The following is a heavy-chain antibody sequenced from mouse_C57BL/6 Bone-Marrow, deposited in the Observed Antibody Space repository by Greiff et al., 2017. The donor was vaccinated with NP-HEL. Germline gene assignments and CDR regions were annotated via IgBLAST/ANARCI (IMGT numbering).Heavy chain of an antibody. V-gene: IGHV1-64*01. Sequence: QVQLQQPGAELVKPGASVKLSCKASGYTFTSYWMHWVKQRPGQGLEWIGMIHPNSGSTNYNEKFKSKATLTVDKSSSTAYMQLSSLTSEDSAVYDCARTQFYYYGSSPCAYWGQGTLVTVSA. CDR3: ARTQFYYYGSSPCAY. D-gene: IGHD1-1*01. CDR2: IHPNSGST. CDR1: GYTFTSYW. J-gene: IGHJ3*01.